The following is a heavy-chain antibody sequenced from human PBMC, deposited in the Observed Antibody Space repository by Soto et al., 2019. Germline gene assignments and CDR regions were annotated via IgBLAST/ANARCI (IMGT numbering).Heavy chain of an antibody. Sequence: EVQLVESGGGLVKPGGSLRLSCAASGFTFSSYSMNWVRQAPGKGLEWVSSISSSSSYIYYADSVKGRFIISRDNAKNSLYLQMNSLRAEDTAVYYCARDILTGYYNGDYWGQGTLVTVSS. J-gene: IGHJ4*02. CDR2: ISSSSSYI. CDR1: GFTFSSYS. D-gene: IGHD3-9*01. V-gene: IGHV3-21*01. CDR3: ARDILTGYYNGDY.